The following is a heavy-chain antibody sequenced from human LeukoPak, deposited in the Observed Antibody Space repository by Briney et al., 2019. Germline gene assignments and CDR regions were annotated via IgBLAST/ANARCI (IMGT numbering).Heavy chain of an antibody. CDR3: AKARHTYGLQQSDAFDI. Sequence: PGGSLRLSCAASGFTFSTYGMQWVRQAPGKGLEWVTFIGSDGNEKYYADSVKGRFTISRDNSRSTLYLQMNSLRVEDTAVYYCAKARHTYGLQQSDAFDIWGQGTMVTISS. V-gene: IGHV3-30*02. CDR2: IGSDGNEK. CDR1: GFTFSTYG. J-gene: IGHJ3*02. D-gene: IGHD5-18*01.